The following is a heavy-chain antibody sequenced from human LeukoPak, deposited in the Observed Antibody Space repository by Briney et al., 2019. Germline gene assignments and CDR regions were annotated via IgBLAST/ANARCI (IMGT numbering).Heavy chain of an antibody. J-gene: IGHJ6*03. Sequence: GGSLRLSCAASGFTFSSYAMSWVRQAPGKGLEWVSTFSGSGGNTYYADSVKGRFTISRDNSKNTLYLQMNSLRAEDTAVYYCARGRSGSYFPPYYYYMDVWGKGTTVTVSS. V-gene: IGHV3-23*01. D-gene: IGHD3-10*01. CDR3: ARGRSGSYFPPYYYYMDV. CDR1: GFTFSSYA. CDR2: FSGSGGNT.